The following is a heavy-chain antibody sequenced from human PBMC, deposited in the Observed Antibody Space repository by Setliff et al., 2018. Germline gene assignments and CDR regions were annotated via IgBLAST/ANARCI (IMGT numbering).Heavy chain of an antibody. CDR2: IYTTGGT. Sequence: PSETLSLTCSVSGDSISSGDYYRSWIRQPAGKGLEWIGHIYTTGGTMYNPSLNSRVTISLDTSKNQFSLKLSSVTAADTAVYYCARRRGNYSWYFDSWGQGTLVTVSS. D-gene: IGHD1-26*01. J-gene: IGHJ4*02. V-gene: IGHV4-61*09. CDR1: GDSISSGDYY. CDR3: ARRRGNYSWYFDS.